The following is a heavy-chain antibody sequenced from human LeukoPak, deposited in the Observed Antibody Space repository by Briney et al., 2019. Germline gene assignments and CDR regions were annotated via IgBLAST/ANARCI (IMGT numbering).Heavy chain of an antibody. J-gene: IGHJ4*02. CDR2: IYYSGST. D-gene: IGHD3-22*01. CDR3: ARAVAKGSIVVDTFDY. CDR1: GGSISSGGYY. Sequence: PSQTLSLTCTFSGGSISSGGYYWSWIRQHPGKGLEWIGYIYYSGSTYYNPSLKSRVTISVDTSKNQFSLKLSSVTAADTAVYYCARAVAKGSIVVDTFDYWGQGTLVTVSS. V-gene: IGHV4-31*03.